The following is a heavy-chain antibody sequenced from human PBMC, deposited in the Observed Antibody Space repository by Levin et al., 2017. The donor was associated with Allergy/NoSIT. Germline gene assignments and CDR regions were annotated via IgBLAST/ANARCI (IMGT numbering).Heavy chain of an antibody. Sequence: SVKVSCKASGGTFSSDGISWVRQAPGQGLEWMGGIIPVLGTAHYAQKFQGRVTITADESTSTAYMELSSLRSEDTAVYYCAVDVPSDIVAVPATPAGHHAMDVWGQGTTVTVSS. CDR2: IIPVLGTA. V-gene: IGHV1-69*13. D-gene: IGHD2-2*01. J-gene: IGHJ6*02. CDR1: GGTFSSDG. CDR3: AVDVPSDIVAVPATPAGHHAMDV.